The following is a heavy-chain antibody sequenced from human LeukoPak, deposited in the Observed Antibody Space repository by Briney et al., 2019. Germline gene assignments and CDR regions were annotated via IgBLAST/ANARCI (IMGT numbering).Heavy chain of an antibody. CDR1: GYTFTSYG. D-gene: IGHD3-16*02. J-gene: IGHJ4*02. CDR2: ISAYNGNT. V-gene: IGHV1-18*01. Sequence: ASVKVSCKASGYTFTSYGISWVRQAPGQGVEWMGWISAYNGNTNYAQKLQGRVTMTTDTSTSTAYMELRSLRSDDTAVYYCARDRPSYDYVWGSYRYEYWGQGTLVTVSS. CDR3: ARDRPSYDYVWGSYRYEY.